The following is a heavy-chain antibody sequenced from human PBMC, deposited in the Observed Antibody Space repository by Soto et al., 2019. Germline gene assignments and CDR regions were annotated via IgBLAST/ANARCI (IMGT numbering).Heavy chain of an antibody. J-gene: IGHJ3*02. CDR3: ATLSDGDPDAFDI. V-gene: IGHV1-69*02. Sequence: GASVKVSCKASGGTFSSYSISWVRQAPGKGLEWMGRFIPILGIANYAQKFQGRVTMTEDTSTDTAYMELSSLRSEDTAVYYCATLSDGDPDAFDIWGQGTMVTVSS. D-gene: IGHD4-17*01. CDR1: GGTFSSYS. CDR2: FIPILGIA.